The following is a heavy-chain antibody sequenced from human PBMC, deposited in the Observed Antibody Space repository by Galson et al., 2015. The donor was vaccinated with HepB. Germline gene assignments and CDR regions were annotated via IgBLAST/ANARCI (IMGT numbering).Heavy chain of an antibody. CDR3: TTDPTGPNWFDP. D-gene: IGHD2-8*02. CDR1: SFTSSNAR. Sequence: SLRLSCAASSFTSSNARMSWVRQAPGKGLEWVGRINSKTDGGTTDYTAPVKGILTISKDHSKNTLYLQMNSLKTEDTAVYYCTTDPTGPNWFDPWGQGTLVTVSS. J-gene: IGHJ5*02. CDR2: INSKTDGGTT. V-gene: IGHV3-15*01.